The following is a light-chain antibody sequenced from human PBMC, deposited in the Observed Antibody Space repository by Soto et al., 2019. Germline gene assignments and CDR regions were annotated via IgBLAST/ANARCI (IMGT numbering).Light chain of an antibody. Sequence: IQLTQSPSTLSGSVGDRVTITCRASQSISSWLAWYQQKPGKAPKLLIYDASSLESGVPSRFSGSGSGTEFTLTISSLQPDDFATYYCQQYKSYPLTFGQGTRLEIK. J-gene: IGKJ5*01. V-gene: IGKV1-5*01. CDR2: DAS. CDR1: QSISSW. CDR3: QQYKSYPLT.